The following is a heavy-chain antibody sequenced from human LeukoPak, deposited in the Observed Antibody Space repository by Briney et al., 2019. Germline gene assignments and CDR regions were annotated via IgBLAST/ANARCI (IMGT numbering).Heavy chain of an antibody. CDR1: GYTFTSYD. D-gene: IGHD3-9*01. V-gene: IGHV1-2*02. CDR3: ARDLSGLRYFDWLQTKHQGPSNWFDP. J-gene: IGHJ5*02. Sequence: GASVKVSCKASGYTFTSYDINWVRQATGQGLEWMGWINPNSGGTNYAQKFQGRVTMTRDTSISTAYMELSRLRSDDTAVYYCARDLSGLRYFDWLQTKHQGPSNWFDPWGQGTLVTVSS. CDR2: INPNSGGT.